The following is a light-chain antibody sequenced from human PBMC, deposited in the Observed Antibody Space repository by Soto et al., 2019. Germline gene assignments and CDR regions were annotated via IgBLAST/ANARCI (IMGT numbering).Light chain of an antibody. CDR3: QQYNNYPWT. V-gene: IGKV1-5*01. Sequence: DIQMTQSPSTLSASLGDRVTVTCRASQNINSRLAWYQQQPGKAPKLLIYDASSLESGVPSTFSGSGSGTEFTLTISSLQPADFAAYYCQQYNNYPWTFGQGTKVEIK. CDR2: DAS. J-gene: IGKJ1*01. CDR1: QNINSR.